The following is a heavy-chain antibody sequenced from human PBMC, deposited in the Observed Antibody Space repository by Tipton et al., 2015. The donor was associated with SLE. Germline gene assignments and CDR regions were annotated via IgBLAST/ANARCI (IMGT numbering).Heavy chain of an antibody. V-gene: IGHV4-38-2*01. CDR2: INHSGST. CDR1: GYSISSGYY. CDR3: ARGHSVTFGGAIRGWFDP. J-gene: IGHJ5*02. Sequence: LRLSCAVSGYSISSGYYWGWIRQPPGKGLEWIGEINHSGSTNYNPSLKSRVTISVDTSKNQFSLKLSSVTAADTAVYYCARGHSVTFGGAIRGWFDPWGQGTLVTVSS. D-gene: IGHD3-16*01.